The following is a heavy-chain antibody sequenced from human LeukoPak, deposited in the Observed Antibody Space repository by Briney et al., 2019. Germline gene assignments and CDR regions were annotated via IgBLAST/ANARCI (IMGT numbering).Heavy chain of an antibody. CDR2: VYYSGST. V-gene: IGHV4-59*12. CDR1: GGSISSYY. Sequence: PSETLSLTCTVSGGSISSYYWSWIRQPPGKALEWIGYVYYSGSTNYTPSLKSRVTISVDTSKNQFSLKLSSVTAADTAVYYCARGKGYGPNWFDPWGQGTLVTVSS. J-gene: IGHJ5*02. CDR3: ARGKGYGPNWFDP. D-gene: IGHD3-10*01.